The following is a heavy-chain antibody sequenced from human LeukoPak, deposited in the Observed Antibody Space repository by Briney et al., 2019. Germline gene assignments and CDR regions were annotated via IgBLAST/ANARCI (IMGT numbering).Heavy chain of an antibody. J-gene: IGHJ4*02. V-gene: IGHV3-23*01. CDR3: AKVVLVAVAGRYFDY. CDR1: GFTFSSYA. D-gene: IGHD6-19*01. Sequence: GGSLRLSCAASGFTFSSYAMSWVRQAPGKGLEWVSAISGSGGSTYYADSVKGRFTISRDNSKNTLYLQMNSLRAEDTAVYYCAKVVLVAVAGRYFDYWGQGTLVTVSS. CDR2: ISGSGGST.